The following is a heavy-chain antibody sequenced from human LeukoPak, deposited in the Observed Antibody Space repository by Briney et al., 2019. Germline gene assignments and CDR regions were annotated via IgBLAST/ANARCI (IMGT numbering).Heavy chain of an antibody. D-gene: IGHD6-19*01. CDR3: ARHRAVAGEDFDY. J-gene: IGHJ4*02. CDR2: IYTSGST. CDR1: GGSISSYY. V-gene: IGHV4-4*09. Sequence: PSETLSLTCTVSGGSISSYYWSWIRQPPGKGLEWIGYIYTSGSTNYNPSLKSRVTISVDTSKNQFSLKLSSVTAADTAVYYCARHRAVAGEDFDYWGQGTLVTVSS.